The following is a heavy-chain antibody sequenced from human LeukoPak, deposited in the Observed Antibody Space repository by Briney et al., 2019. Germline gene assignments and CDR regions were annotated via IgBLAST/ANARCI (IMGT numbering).Heavy chain of an antibody. CDR1: GFTFSSYA. D-gene: IGHD3-16*01. V-gene: IGHV3-23*01. Sequence: PGGSLRLSCAASGFTFSSYAMSWVRQAPGKGLEWVSAISGSGGGTYYADSVKGRFTISRNNSKNTLYLQMNSLRAEDTAVFYCAKDTYSAKISLWGDWGQGTLVTVSS. CDR2: ISGSGGGT. CDR3: AKDTYSAKISLWGD. J-gene: IGHJ4*02.